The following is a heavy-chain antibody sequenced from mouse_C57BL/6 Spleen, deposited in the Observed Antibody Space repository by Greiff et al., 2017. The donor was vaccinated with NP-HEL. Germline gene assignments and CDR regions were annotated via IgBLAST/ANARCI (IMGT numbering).Heavy chain of an antibody. CDR3: ARRPRYYYGSSYGGFDY. CDR2: ISDGGSYT. J-gene: IGHJ2*01. CDR1: GFTFSSYA. D-gene: IGHD1-1*01. Sequence: EVQGVESGGGLVKPGGSLKLSCAASGFTFSSYAMSWVRQTPEKRLEWVATISDGGSYTYYPDNVKGRFTISRDNAKNNLYLQMSHLKSEDTAMYYCARRPRYYYGSSYGGFDYWGQGTTLTVSS. V-gene: IGHV5-4*01.